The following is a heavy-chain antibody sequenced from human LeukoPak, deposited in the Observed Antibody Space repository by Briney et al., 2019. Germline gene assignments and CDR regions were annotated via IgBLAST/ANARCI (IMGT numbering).Heavy chain of an antibody. J-gene: IGHJ6*02. Sequence: GGSLRLSCPAYGFTFSSYWMSWVRQAPGKGLEWVANIKQDGSEKYYVDSVKGRFTISRDNAKNSLYLQMNSLRAEDTAVYYCAREIVVVPAAIPYYYGMDVWGQGTTVTVSS. CDR3: AREIVVVPAAIPYYYGMDV. CDR1: GFTFSSYW. CDR2: IKQDGSEK. V-gene: IGHV3-7*01. D-gene: IGHD2-2*01.